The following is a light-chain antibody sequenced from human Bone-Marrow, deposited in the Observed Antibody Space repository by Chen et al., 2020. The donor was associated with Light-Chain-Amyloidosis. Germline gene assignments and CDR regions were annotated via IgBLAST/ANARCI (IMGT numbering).Light chain of an antibody. Sequence: DIQLTQSPSSLSASVGDRVTITCRASQGIATYLAWYQQKPGSAPNLLIYAASTLQSGVPSRFSGSRSGTDFTLTISSLQPEDIASYYCQQLRGVPLPYTFGQGTKREI. CDR3: QQLRGVPLPYT. V-gene: IGKV1-9*01. CDR2: AAS. CDR1: QGIATY. J-gene: IGKJ2*01.